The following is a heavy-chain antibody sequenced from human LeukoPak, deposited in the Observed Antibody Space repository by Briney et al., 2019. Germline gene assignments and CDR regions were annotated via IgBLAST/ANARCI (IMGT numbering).Heavy chain of an antibody. D-gene: IGHD1-20*01. V-gene: IGHV1-2*02. CDR2: INPNSGGT. CDR1: GYTFTDYN. J-gene: IGHJ4*02. CDR3: ARTGRNWNNFDY. Sequence: ASVKVSCKTSGYTFTDYNMHWVRQAPGQGLEWMGWINPNSGGTNYAQKFQGRVTMTRDTSIGTAYMELSRPRSDDTAMYYCARTGRNWNNFDYWGQGTLVGVSS.